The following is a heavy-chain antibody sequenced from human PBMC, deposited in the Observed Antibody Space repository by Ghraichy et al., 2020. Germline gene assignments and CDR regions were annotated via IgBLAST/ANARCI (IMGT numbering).Heavy chain of an antibody. D-gene: IGHD1-26*01. V-gene: IGHV3-30*02. CDR3: AHQANTIYSYYFDY. Sequence: GGSLRLSCAASGFTFSSYGMHWVHQAPGKGLEWVAFIRSDGSNKYYADSVKGRFTISRDNSKNTLYLQMDSLRAEDTALYYCAHQANTIYSYYFDYWGQGILVTVSS. CDR1: GFTFSSYG. CDR2: IRSDGSNK. J-gene: IGHJ4*02.